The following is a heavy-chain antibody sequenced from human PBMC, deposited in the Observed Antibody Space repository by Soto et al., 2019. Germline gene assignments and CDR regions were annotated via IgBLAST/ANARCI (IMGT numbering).Heavy chain of an antibody. J-gene: IGHJ3*02. Sequence: PSETLSITCTVSGVSISSGIYYWDWIRQPPGKGLEWIGNVYYSGSTNYNPSLESRVTISVDTSKNQFSLKLSSVTAADTAVYYCARQTDSYYTFDAFDIWGQGTMVT. CDR1: GVSISSGIYY. D-gene: IGHD3-22*01. CDR3: ARQTDSYYTFDAFDI. V-gene: IGHV4-39*01. CDR2: VYYSGST.